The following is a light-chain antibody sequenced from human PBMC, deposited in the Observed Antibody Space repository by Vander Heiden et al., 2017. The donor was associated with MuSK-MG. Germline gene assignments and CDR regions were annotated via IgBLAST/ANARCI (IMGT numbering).Light chain of an antibody. CDR1: QDISNY. CDR2: AAS. Sequence: DIQMTQSLSSLSASVGDRVTITCRASQDISNYLAWYQQRPGKVPKLLIYAASTWQQGVPYRFSGSGYGTDFILISRSRQHEDVANYYSQKDNTYITFGGGTKVDIK. V-gene: IGKV1-27*01. J-gene: IGKJ4*01. CDR3: QKDNTYIT.